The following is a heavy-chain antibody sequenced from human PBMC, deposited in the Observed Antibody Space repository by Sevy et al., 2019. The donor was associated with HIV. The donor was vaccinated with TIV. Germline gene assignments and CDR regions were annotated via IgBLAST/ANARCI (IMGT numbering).Heavy chain of an antibody. CDR2: IFYSGST. CDR3: ARRIKNSGRYAFDF. Sequence: SETLSLTCTVSGGSISSSNYYWGWIRQPPGKGLEWIGKIFYSGSTYYNPSLESRVTISIDTSNNQFSLKLNSVTAADTAVYYCARRIKNSGRYAFDFWGQGAQVTVSS. D-gene: IGHD6-19*01. V-gene: IGHV4-39*01. CDR1: GGSISSSNYY. J-gene: IGHJ4*02.